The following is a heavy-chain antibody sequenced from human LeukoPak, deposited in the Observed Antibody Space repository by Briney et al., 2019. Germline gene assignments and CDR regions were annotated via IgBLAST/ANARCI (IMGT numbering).Heavy chain of an antibody. Sequence: SVKVSCKASGGTFSSYAISWVRQAPGQGLEWMGRIIPIFGTANYAQKFQGRVTITTDESTSTAYMELSGLRSEDTAVYYCAKEGRMLGELTPNYFDYWGQGTLVTVSS. J-gene: IGHJ4*02. D-gene: IGHD3-10*02. V-gene: IGHV1-69*05. CDR2: IIPIFGTA. CDR1: GGTFSSYA. CDR3: AKEGRMLGELTPNYFDY.